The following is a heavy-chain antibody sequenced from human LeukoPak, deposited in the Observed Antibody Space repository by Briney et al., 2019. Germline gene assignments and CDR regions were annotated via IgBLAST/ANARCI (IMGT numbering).Heavy chain of an antibody. CDR3: ARPVVAATTPDAFDI. CDR2: ISGSGGST. Sequence: GGTLRLSCAASGFTFSSYGMSWVRQAPGKGLEWVSAISGSGGSTYYADSVKGRFTISRDNSENTLYLQMNSLRAEDTAVYYCARPVVAATTPDAFDIWGQGTMVTVSS. D-gene: IGHD2-15*01. CDR1: GFTFSSYG. J-gene: IGHJ3*02. V-gene: IGHV3-23*01.